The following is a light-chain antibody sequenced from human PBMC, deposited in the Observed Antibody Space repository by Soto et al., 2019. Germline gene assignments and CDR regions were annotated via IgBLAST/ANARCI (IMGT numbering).Light chain of an antibody. Sequence: EVMLSLSPGTLSLYPGERATLSCRAIQSVSSNYLAWYQQKPGQAPRLLIYGVSSRATGIPDRFSGSGSGTDFTLTISRLEPEDFATYYCQQYNTWPPWPFGQGSKV. CDR3: QQYNTWPPWP. V-gene: IGKV3-20*01. CDR2: GVS. CDR1: QSVSSNY. J-gene: IGKJ1*01.